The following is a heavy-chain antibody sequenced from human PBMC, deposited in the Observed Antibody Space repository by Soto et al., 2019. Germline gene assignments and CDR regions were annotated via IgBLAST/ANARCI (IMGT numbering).Heavy chain of an antibody. D-gene: IGHD3-9*01. J-gene: IGHJ5*02. CDR1: GYTFTGYD. CDR2: INPNSGGT. CDR3: ARSLGYYDILTGYYPANWFDP. Sequence: ASVKVSCKASGYTFTGYDMHWVRQAPGQGLEWMGWINPNSGGTNYAQKFQGWVTMTRDTSISTAYMELSRLRSDDTAVYYCARSLGYYDILTGYYPANWFDPWGQGTLVTVSS. V-gene: IGHV1-2*04.